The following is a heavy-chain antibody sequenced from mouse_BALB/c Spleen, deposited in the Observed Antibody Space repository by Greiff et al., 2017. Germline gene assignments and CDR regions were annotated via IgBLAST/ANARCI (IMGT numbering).Heavy chain of an antibody. J-gene: IGHJ4*01. Sequence: EVQLQESGGGLVQPGGSMKLSCVASGFTFSNYWMNWVRQSPEKGLEWVAEIRLKSNNYATHYAESVKGRFTISRDDSKSSVYLQMNNLRAEDTGIYYCTRGENQLLINFYYYAMDYWGQGTSVTVSS. V-gene: IGHV6-6*02. D-gene: IGHD2-1*01. CDR3: TRGENQLLINFYYYAMDY. CDR1: GFTFSNYW. CDR2: IRLKSNNYAT.